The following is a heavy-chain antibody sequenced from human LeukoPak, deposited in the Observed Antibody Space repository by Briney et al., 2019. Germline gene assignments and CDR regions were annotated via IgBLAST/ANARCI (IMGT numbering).Heavy chain of an antibody. CDR3: ARDSTYYDFWSGLDY. V-gene: IGHV3-48*01. J-gene: IGHJ4*02. Sequence: PGGSLRLSCAASGFTFSIYSMNWVRQAPGKGLGWVSYISSSISTIYSADSVKGRFTISRDNAKNSLYLQMNSLRAEDTAVYYCARDSTYYDFWSGLDYWGQGTLVTVSS. CDR1: GFTFSIYS. D-gene: IGHD3-3*01. CDR2: ISSSISTI.